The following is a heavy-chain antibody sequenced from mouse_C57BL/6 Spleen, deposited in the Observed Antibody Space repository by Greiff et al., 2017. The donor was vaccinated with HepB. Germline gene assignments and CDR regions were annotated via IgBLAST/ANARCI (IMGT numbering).Heavy chain of an antibody. D-gene: IGHD1-1*01. CDR3: ARPHYYGSSYGDYFDY. CDR1: GFTFSDYY. Sequence: EVKLVESGGGLVQPGGSLKLSCAASGFTFSDYYMYWVRQTPEKRLEWVAYISNGGGSTYYPDTVKGRFTISRDNTKNTPYLQMSRLKSEDTAMYYCARPHYYGSSYGDYFDYWGQGTTLTVSS. CDR2: ISNGGGST. J-gene: IGHJ2*01. V-gene: IGHV5-12*01.